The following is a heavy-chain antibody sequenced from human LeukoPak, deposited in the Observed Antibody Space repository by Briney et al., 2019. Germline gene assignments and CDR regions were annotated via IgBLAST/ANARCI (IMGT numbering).Heavy chain of an antibody. J-gene: IGHJ4*02. CDR1: GFRFENCA. Sequence: VGSLRLSCAASGFRFENCAMHWVRQVPGKGLEWVSIISEDGGLTYYADSVKGRFTISRDNSKNSLYLHMNSLRSEDTALYYCAKDPKREYFFDYWGQGTLVTVSS. D-gene: IGHD6-25*01. CDR3: AKDPKREYFFDY. CDR2: ISEDGGLT. V-gene: IGHV3-43*02.